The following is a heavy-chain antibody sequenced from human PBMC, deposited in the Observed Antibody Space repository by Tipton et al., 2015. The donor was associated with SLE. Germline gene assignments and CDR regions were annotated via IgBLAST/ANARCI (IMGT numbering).Heavy chain of an antibody. Sequence: TLSLTCPVSGGSVSRSGYYGNWIRQHPGKGLEWIGYIFYSGITYYNPSLESRVTISIDTSKNQFSLKVTSVTAADTAVYYCARSPTPALAKGGTFDYWGQGTLVSVSS. D-gene: IGHD2-21*01. CDR1: GGSVSRSGYY. CDR2: IFYSGIT. CDR3: ARSPTPALAKGGTFDY. J-gene: IGHJ4*02. V-gene: IGHV4-31*03.